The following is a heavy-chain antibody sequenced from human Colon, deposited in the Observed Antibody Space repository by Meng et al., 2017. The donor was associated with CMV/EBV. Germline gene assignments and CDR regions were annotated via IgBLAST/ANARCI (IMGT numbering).Heavy chain of an antibody. J-gene: IGHJ4*02. V-gene: IGHV3-11*01. D-gene: IGHD3-22*01. Sequence: SGFPFPASYMSWIRQAPGKGLEWIAYVSNSGNTIYSADSVKGRFTISRDNAKKSLSLQMNSLRAEDTAIYYCVRTYDSSGHFAFDFWGQGTLVTVSS. CDR3: VRTYDSSGHFAFDF. CDR1: GFPFPASY. CDR2: VSNSGNTI.